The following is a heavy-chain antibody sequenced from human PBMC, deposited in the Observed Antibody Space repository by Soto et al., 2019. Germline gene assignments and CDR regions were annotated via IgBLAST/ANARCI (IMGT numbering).Heavy chain of an antibody. D-gene: IGHD2-15*01. CDR2: INAGNGNT. CDR3: AREYAASGWDYYYYYGMDV. CDR1: GYTFTSYA. J-gene: IGHJ6*02. V-gene: IGHV1-3*01. Sequence: SVKVSCKASGYTFTSYAMHWVRQAPGQRLEWMGWINAGNGNTKYSQKFQGRVTITRDTSASTAYMELSSLRSEDTAVCYCAREYAASGWDYYYYYGMDVWGQGTTVTVSS.